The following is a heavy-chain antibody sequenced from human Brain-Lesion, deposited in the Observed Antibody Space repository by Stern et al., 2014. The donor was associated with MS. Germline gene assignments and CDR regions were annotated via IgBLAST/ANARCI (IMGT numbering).Heavy chain of an antibody. V-gene: IGHV3-30*18. CDR1: GFTFSSYD. Sequence: VQLVESAGGVVQPGRPRRLSCAASGFTFSSYDLHWVRQGPGTGPQWVASISYDGSNKYYADSVKGRFTISRDNSKNTLFLQMNSLRTEDTAVYYCAKNPGGFTIDWGQGTLVTVSS. J-gene: IGHJ4*02. CDR3: AKNPGGFTID. D-gene: IGHD3-3*01. CDR2: ISYDGSNK.